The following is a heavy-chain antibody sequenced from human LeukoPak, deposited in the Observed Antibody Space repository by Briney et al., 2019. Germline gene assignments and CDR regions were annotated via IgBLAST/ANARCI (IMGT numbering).Heavy chain of an antibody. Sequence: ASVKVSCKASGGTFSSYAISWVRQAPGQGLEWMGGIIPIFGTANYAQKFQGRDTITADKSTSTAYMELSSLRSEDTAVYYCARQGGTGYYDILTGYYLRYYFDYWGQGTLVTVSS. CDR2: IIPIFGTA. CDR3: ARQGGTGYYDILTGYYLRYYFDY. J-gene: IGHJ4*02. V-gene: IGHV1-69*06. CDR1: GGTFSSYA. D-gene: IGHD3-9*01.